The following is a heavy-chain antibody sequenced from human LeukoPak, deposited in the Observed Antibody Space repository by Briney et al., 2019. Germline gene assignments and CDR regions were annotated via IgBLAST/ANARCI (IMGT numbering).Heavy chain of an antibody. V-gene: IGHV1-8*01. CDR1: GYTLTSYD. CDR2: MNPNSGNT. J-gene: IGHJ1*01. Sequence: GGSVNVSCKASGYTLTSYDINWVRQATGQGLEWMGWMNPNSGNTGYAQHFQGRVTMTRETSISTAYLELTPLRPDDTAVYYCARGPSPYCSGDSCYSFLYFHHWGQGTLVTVSS. D-gene: IGHD2-15*01. CDR3: ARGPSPYCSGDSCYSFLYFHH.